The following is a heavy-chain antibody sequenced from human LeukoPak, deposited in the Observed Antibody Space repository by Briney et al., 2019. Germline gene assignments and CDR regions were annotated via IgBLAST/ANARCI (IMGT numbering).Heavy chain of an antibody. J-gene: IGHJ4*02. CDR2: IYPGDSDT. V-gene: IGHV5-51*01. CDR3: ARPQPGIAVAGSPPDY. Sequence: GESLKISCKGSGYSFTSYWIGWVRQMPGKGLEWMGIIYPGDSDTRYSPSFQGQVTISADKSISTAYLQWSSLKASDTAMYYCARPQPGIAVAGSPPDYWGQGTLVTVSS. D-gene: IGHD6-19*01. CDR1: GYSFTSYW.